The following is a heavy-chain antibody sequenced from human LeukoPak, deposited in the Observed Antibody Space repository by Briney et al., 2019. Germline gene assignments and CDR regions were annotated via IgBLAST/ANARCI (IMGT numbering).Heavy chain of an antibody. V-gene: IGHV5-51*01. Sequence: GESLQISCKGSGYSFTSYWIAWVRQMPGKGLEWVGIIYPGDSDTRYSPSFQGQVTISADKSISTAYLQWSSLKASDTAIYYCARRASATEDLDYWGQGTLVTVSS. CDR1: GYSFTSYW. CDR3: ARRASATEDLDY. CDR2: IYPGDSDT. J-gene: IGHJ4*02.